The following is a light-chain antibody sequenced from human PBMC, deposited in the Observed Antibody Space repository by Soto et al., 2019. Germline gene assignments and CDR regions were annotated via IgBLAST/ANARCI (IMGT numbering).Light chain of an antibody. V-gene: IGLV1-44*01. CDR2: SND. J-gene: IGLJ7*01. CDR3: AAWDDSLAGV. CDR1: SSNMRTNT. Sequence: QSVLTQPPSASGTPGQTVSISCSGTSSNMRTNTVNWYQHLPGTAPKLIIYSNDQRPSGVPDRFSASKSGTSASLAINGLHAAEAAVYYCAAWDDSLAGVFGGGTQLTVL.